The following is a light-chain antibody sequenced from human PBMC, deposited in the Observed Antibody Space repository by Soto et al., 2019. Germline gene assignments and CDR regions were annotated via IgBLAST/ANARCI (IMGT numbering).Light chain of an antibody. V-gene: IGKV3-20*01. CDR3: QQSGSSFYT. CDR1: QSVSSAY. Sequence: EIVLTQSPGTLSLSPGERATLSCRASQSVSSAYLAWYQQIPGQATRLLIYGASSRATGIPDRFSGSGSGTGFTLTISGLETEDFAVYYCQQSGSSFYTFGQGTKLEIK. CDR2: GAS. J-gene: IGKJ2*01.